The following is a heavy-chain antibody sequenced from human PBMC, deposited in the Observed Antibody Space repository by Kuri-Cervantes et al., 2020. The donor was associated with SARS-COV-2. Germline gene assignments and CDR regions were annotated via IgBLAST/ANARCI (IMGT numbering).Heavy chain of an antibody. V-gene: IGHV3-48*01. CDR3: ARDLHCSSTSCYSPWFDP. J-gene: IGHJ5*02. D-gene: IGHD2-2*01. CDR1: GFTFSSYS. Sequence: GESLKISCAASGFTFSSYSMNWVRQAPGKGLEWVSYISSSSSTIYHADSVKGRFTISRDNSKNTLYLQMNSLRAEDTAVYYCARDLHCSSTSCYSPWFDPWGQGTLVTVSS. CDR2: ISSSSSTI.